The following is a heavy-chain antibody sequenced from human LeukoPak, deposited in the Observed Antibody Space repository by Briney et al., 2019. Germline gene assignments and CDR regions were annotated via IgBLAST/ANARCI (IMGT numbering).Heavy chain of an antibody. Sequence: PGGSLRLSCAASGFTVSSNYMSWVRQAPGKGLEWVSVIYSGGSTYYADSVKGRFTISRDNSKNTLYLQMNSLRAEDTAVYYCAGDSSGYYTAPEFDYWGQGTLVTVSS. CDR3: AGDSSGYYTAPEFDY. D-gene: IGHD3-22*01. V-gene: IGHV3-66*01. J-gene: IGHJ4*02. CDR1: GFTVSSNY. CDR2: IYSGGST.